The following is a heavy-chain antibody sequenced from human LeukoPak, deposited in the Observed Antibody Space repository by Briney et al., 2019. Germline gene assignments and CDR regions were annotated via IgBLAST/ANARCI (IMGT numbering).Heavy chain of an antibody. J-gene: IGHJ4*02. V-gene: IGHV3-23*01. Sequence: GGSLRLSCAASGFTVSSNYMNWARQAPGKGLEWVSSIGGSGGTTFYADSVKGRFTISRDNSENTLFLQMSSLRAEDTAVYHCAKGYCASTTCYARFENWGQGTLVTVSS. CDR2: IGGSGGTT. CDR3: AKGYCASTTCYARFEN. CDR1: GFTVSSNY. D-gene: IGHD2-2*01.